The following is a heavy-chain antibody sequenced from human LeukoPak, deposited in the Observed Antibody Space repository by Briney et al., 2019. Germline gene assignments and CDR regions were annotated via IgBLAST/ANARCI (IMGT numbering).Heavy chain of an antibody. CDR1: GYSFTSYW. Sequence: PGESLKISCKGSGYSFTSYWIGWVRQMPGKGLEWMGIIYPGDSDTRYSPSFQGQVTISADKSISTAYLQWSSLKASDTAMYYCARVNYDFWSGYYTGTYYFGYWGQGTLVTVSS. V-gene: IGHV5-51*01. CDR2: IYPGDSDT. CDR3: ARVNYDFWSGYYTGTYYFGY. D-gene: IGHD3-3*01. J-gene: IGHJ4*02.